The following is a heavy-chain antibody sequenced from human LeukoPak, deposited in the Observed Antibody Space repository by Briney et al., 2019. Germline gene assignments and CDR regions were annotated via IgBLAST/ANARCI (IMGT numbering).Heavy chain of an antibody. CDR3: ARHHRGVGADWFGP. CDR2: IYPGDSDT. J-gene: IGHJ5*02. Sequence: GESLKISCKGSGYSFPTYWIGWVRQMPGKGLEWVGIIYPGDSDTRYSPSFQGQITISVDKSISTAYLQWSTLKASDTAMYYCARHHRGVGADWFGPWGQGTLVTVSS. V-gene: IGHV5-51*01. D-gene: IGHD1-26*01. CDR1: GYSFPTYW.